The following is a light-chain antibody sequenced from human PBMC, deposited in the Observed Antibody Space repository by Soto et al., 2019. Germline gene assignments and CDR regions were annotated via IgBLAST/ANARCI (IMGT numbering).Light chain of an antibody. Sequence: QTVVTQSPSASASLGASVKLTCTLSSGHNSYVIAWHQQQPEKGPRYLMKLNSDGSHTKGDGIPDRFSGSSSGAERYLTISSLQSEDEADYYCQTWGTGIRVFGGGTKLTVL. CDR1: SGHNSYV. V-gene: IGLV4-69*01. J-gene: IGLJ3*02. CDR2: LNSDGSH. CDR3: QTWGTGIRV.